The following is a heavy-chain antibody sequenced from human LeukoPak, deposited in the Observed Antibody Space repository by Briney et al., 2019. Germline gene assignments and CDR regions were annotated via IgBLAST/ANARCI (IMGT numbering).Heavy chain of an antibody. V-gene: IGHV1-18*01. CDR3: ARVGGDVPAAIYPYYYYYMDV. D-gene: IGHD2-2*02. Sequence: GASVKVSCKASGYTFTSYGISWVRQAPGQGLEWMGWISAYNGNTNYAQKLQGRVTMTTDTSTSTAYMELRSLRSDDTAVYYCARVGGDVPAAIYPYYYYYMDVWGKGTTVTVSS. CDR1: GYTFTSYG. CDR2: ISAYNGNT. J-gene: IGHJ6*03.